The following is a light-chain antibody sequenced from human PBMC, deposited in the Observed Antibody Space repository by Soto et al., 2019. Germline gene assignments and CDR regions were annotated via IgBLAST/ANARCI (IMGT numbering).Light chain of an antibody. V-gene: IGLV3-9*01. CDR3: QVWDSNTVV. CDR2: RDS. J-gene: IGLJ2*01. CDR1: YIGSKN. Sequence: SYELTQPLSVSVAPGQTARITCGGNYIGSKNVHWYQHKPGQAPVLVIYRDSRRPSGIPERFSGSNSGNTATLTISRAQVGDEADYYCQVWDSNTVVFGGGTKLTVL.